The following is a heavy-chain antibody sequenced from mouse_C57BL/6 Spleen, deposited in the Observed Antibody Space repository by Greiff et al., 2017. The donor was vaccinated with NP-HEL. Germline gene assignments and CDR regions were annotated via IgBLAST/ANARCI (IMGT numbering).Heavy chain of an antibody. CDR3: TTPYGSPWFAY. CDR2: IDPEDGDT. Sequence: EVQLQQSGAELVRPGASVKLSCTASGFNIKDYYMHWVKQRPEQGLEWIGRIDPEDGDTAYAPKFQGKATMTADTSSNTAYLQLSSLTSEDTAVYYCTTPYGSPWFAYWGQGTLVTVSA. J-gene: IGHJ3*01. CDR1: GFNIKDYY. D-gene: IGHD1-1*01. V-gene: IGHV14-1*01.